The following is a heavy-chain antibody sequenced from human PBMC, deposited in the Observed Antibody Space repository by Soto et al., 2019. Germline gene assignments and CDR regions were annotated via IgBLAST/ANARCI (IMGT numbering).Heavy chain of an antibody. CDR2: ISSNGGST. V-gene: IGHV3-64D*08. CDR1: GFTFSSYA. D-gene: IGHD3-9*01. Sequence: GGSLRLSCSASGFTFSSYAMHWVRQAPGKGLEYVSAISSNGGSTYYADSVKGRSTISRDNSKNTLYLQMSSLRAEDTAVYYCVNGAYDILPGYSPVVGYYYGMDVWGQGTTVTVSS. J-gene: IGHJ6*02. CDR3: VNGAYDILPGYSPVVGYYYGMDV.